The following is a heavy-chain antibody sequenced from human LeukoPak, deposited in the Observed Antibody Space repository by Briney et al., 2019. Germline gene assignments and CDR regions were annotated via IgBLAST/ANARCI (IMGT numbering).Heavy chain of an antibody. CDR1: GLTFSSYW. J-gene: IGHJ4*02. V-gene: IGHV3-7*01. CDR3: AKEDGGYDQVYFDY. Sequence: GGSLRLSCAASGLTFSSYWMSWVRQAPGKGLEWVANIKQGGSEKYYVDSVKGRFTISRDNAKNSLYLQMNSLRAEDTAVYYCAKEDGGYDQVYFDYWGQGTLVTVSS. D-gene: IGHD5-12*01. CDR2: IKQGGSEK.